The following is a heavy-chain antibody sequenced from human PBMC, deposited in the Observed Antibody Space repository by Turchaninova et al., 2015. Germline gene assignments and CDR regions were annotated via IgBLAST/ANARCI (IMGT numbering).Heavy chain of an antibody. CDR1: GGSITSSHY. Sequence: QVQLQESGPGLVKHSGTLSLPCAVSGGSITSSHYWCWVHHPPGEGLEWMGEIYHSGGTNYNPSLKSRVTTSVDKSNNQFSLNLSSVTAADTAVYYCARRAPNDHDAFDIWGQGTMVTVSS. V-gene: IGHV4-4*02. J-gene: IGHJ3*02. CDR2: IYHSGGT. D-gene: IGHD1-1*01. CDR3: ARRAPNDHDAFDI.